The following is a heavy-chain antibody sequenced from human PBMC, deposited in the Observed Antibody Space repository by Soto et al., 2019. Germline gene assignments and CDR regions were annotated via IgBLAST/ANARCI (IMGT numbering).Heavy chain of an antibody. V-gene: IGHV4-34*01. CDR3: ARGGDCSSTSCYTFYYYYMDV. J-gene: IGHJ6*03. CDR2: INHSGST. D-gene: IGHD2-2*02. CDR1: GGSFSGYY. Sequence: QVQLQQWGAGLLKPSETLSLTCAVYGGSFSGYYWSWIRQPPGKGMEWMWEINHSGSTNYNPALMSRVTISVDTSKNQFSLKLSSVTAAATAVYYCARGGDCSSTSCYTFYYYYMDVWGKGTTVTVSS.